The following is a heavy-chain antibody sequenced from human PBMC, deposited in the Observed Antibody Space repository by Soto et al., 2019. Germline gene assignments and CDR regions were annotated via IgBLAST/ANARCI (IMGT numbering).Heavy chain of an antibody. CDR2: ISWDGVRK. Sequence: GGSLRLSCAASGFNFEDYTMHWVRQAPGKGLEWVSLISWDGVRKYFADSVRGRFTISRDNSKNSLYLQMNSLKTEDSALYSCAKTVTVFGVGLDYWGRGTLVTVSS. D-gene: IGHD3-3*01. CDR1: GFNFEDYT. CDR3: AKTVTVFGVGLDY. J-gene: IGHJ4*02. V-gene: IGHV3-43*01.